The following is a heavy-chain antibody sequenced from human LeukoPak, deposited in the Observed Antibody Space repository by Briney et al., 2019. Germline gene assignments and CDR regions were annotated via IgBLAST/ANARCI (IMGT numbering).Heavy chain of an antibody. CDR2: IYYSGST. V-gene: IGHV4-30-4*01. J-gene: IGHJ4*02. CDR1: GGSISSGDYY. Sequence: SETLSLTCTVSGGSISSGDYYWSWIRQPPGKGLEWIGYIYYSGSTYYNPSLKSRVTISVDTPKNQFSLKLSSVTAADTAVYYCASYDSSGLDYWGQGTLVTVSS. CDR3: ASYDSSGLDY. D-gene: IGHD3-22*01.